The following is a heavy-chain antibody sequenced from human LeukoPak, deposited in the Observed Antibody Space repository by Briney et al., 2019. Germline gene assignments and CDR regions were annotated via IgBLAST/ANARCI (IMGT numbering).Heavy chain of an antibody. J-gene: IGHJ4*02. V-gene: IGHV3-23*01. Sequence: GGSLRLSCAASGFTFSSYAITWVRQAPGKGLEWVTAVSSNGAKTYYADSVKGRFTISRDNSKNTLHLQMNSLRAEDTAVYYCANGFYDTSGYYYDYFDHWGQGTLVTVSS. CDR3: ANGFYDTSGYYYDYFDH. CDR2: VSSNGAKT. CDR1: GFTFSSYA. D-gene: IGHD3-22*01.